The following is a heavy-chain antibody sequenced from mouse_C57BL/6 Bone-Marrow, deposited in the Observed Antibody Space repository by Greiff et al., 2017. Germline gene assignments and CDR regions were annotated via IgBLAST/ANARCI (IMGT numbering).Heavy chain of an antibody. D-gene: IGHD1-1*01. CDR1: GYTFTDYN. J-gene: IGHJ3*01. Sequence: EVQLQQSGPELVKPGASVKIPCKASGYTFTDYNMDWVKQSHGKSLEWIGDINPNNGGTIYNQKFKGKATLTVDKSYSTAYMELRSLTSEDTAVYYCARRVITTVVEVRFAYWGQGTLVTVSA. CDR3: ARRVITTVVEVRFAY. CDR2: INPNNGGT. V-gene: IGHV1-18*01.